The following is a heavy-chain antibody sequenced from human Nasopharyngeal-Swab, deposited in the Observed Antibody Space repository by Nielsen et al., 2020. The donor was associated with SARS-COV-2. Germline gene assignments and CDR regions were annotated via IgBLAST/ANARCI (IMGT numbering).Heavy chain of an antibody. J-gene: IGHJ6*02. Sequence: ASVKVSCKASGYTFTSYAMSWVRQAPGQGLEWMGWINTNTGNPTYAQGFTGRFVFSLDTSVSTAYLQISSLKAEDTAVYYCARPGWEPYTYYYYGMDVWGQGTTVTVSS. V-gene: IGHV7-4-1*02. CDR3: ARPGWEPYTYYYYGMDV. CDR2: INTNTGNP. D-gene: IGHD1-26*01. CDR1: GYTFTSYA.